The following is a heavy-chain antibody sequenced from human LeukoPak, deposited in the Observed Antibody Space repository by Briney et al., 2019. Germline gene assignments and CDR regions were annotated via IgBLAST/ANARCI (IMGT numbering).Heavy chain of an antibody. CDR1: GGSISSGGYS. J-gene: IGHJ5*02. CDR2: IYYSGST. V-gene: IGHV4-61*08. CDR3: ARTYYDILTGSGNNWFDP. D-gene: IGHD3-9*01. Sequence: SETLSLTCAVSGGSISSGGYSWSWIRQPPGKGLEWIGYIYYSGSTNYNPSLKSRVTISVDTSKNQFSLKLSSVTAADTAVYYCARTYYDILTGSGNNWFDPWGQGTLVTVSS.